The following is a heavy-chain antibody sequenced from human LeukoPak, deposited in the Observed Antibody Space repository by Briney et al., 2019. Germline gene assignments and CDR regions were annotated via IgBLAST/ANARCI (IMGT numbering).Heavy chain of an antibody. J-gene: IGHJ4*02. D-gene: IGHD3-3*01. CDR2: MSSGGTYI. V-gene: IGHV3-21*01. CDR1: GFIFSTYR. CDR3: ARDRPTGASRLFVVQ. Sequence: GGSLRLSCAASGFIFSTYRMTWVRQAPGKGLEWVSSMSSGGTYIYYADSVRGRFTISRDNAKNSLSLVMKSLRAEDTAVYYCARDRPTGASRLFVVQWGQGTLVTVSS.